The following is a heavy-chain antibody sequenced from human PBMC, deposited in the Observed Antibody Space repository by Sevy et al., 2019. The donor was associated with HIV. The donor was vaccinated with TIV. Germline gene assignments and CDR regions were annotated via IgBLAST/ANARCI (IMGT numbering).Heavy chain of an antibody. CDR1: GDSTSSYY. V-gene: IGHV4-59*01. CDR3: ARAGRATIFGGDAFDV. CDR2: IYYSGNT. Sequence: SETLSLTCTVSGDSTSSYYWSWIRQPPGKGLEWIGYIYYSGNTNYNPSLKSRITISVDTSKNQFSLRLSSVTAADTAVYYCARAGRATIFGGDAFDVWGQGTMVTVSS. J-gene: IGHJ3*01. D-gene: IGHD3-3*01.